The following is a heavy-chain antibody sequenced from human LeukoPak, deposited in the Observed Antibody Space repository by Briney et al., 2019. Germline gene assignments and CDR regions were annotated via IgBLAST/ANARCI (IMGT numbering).Heavy chain of an antibody. CDR2: ISNSGST. CDR3: ARTERWLHWDF. Sequence: KPSGTPSPTCTVSGASISSYHWDWVRQAPRKGLEWIGCISNSGSTNYNPSLKSRVTISLDTSKSQFSLKLSSVTAADTAVYYCARTERWLHWDFWGQGSLVTVSS. J-gene: IGHJ4*02. V-gene: IGHV4-4*09. CDR1: GASISSYH. D-gene: IGHD5-24*01.